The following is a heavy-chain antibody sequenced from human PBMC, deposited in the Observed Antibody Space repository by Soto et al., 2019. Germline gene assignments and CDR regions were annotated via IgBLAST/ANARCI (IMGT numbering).Heavy chain of an antibody. CDR3: AKYRDDIVVVVAATNIDY. D-gene: IGHD2-15*01. J-gene: IGHJ4*02. Sequence: EVQLLESGGGLVQPGGSLRLSCAASGFTFSSYAMSWVRQAPGKGLEWVSAISGSGGSTYYADSVKGRFTISRDNSKNTLYLQMNSLRAEDTAVYYCAKYRDDIVVVVAATNIDYWGQGTLVTVSS. CDR2: ISGSGGST. CDR1: GFTFSSYA. V-gene: IGHV3-23*01.